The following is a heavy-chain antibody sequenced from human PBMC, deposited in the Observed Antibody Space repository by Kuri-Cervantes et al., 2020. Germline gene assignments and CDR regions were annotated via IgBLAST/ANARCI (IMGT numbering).Heavy chain of an antibody. CDR1: GYSISSGYY. D-gene: IGHD2-15*01. CDR2: IYHSGST. V-gene: IGHV4-38-2*01. Sequence: SETLSLTCAVSGYSISSGYYWGWIRQPPGKGLEWIGSIYHSGSTYYNPSLKSRVTISVDTSKNQFSLKLSSVTAADTAVYYCARHRVAAATHWFDPWGQGTLVTVSS. CDR3: ARHRVAAATHWFDP. J-gene: IGHJ5*02.